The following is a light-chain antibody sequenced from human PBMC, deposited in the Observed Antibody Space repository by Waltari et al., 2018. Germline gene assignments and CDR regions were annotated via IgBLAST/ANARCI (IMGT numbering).Light chain of an antibody. Sequence: QSVLTQPASVSGSPGQSITISCTGISSDVGSYNSVSWYQDHPGQGPKVIIYDVSDRPSGVSARFSGSTSGNTASLTISGLQAEDEADYYCSSQSSNNVVLFGGGTKVTVL. CDR3: SSQSSNNVVL. V-gene: IGLV2-14*03. CDR2: DVS. CDR1: SSDVGSYNS. J-gene: IGLJ3*02.